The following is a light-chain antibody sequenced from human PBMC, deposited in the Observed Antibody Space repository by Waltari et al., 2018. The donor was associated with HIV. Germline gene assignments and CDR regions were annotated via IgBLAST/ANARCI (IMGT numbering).Light chain of an antibody. J-gene: IGKJ2*01. Sequence: DIVMTQTPLSLSVTPGQPASISCKSSQSLLHSDGKTYLYWFLQKPGQPPHLLIYEVSKRFSGVPDRFSGSGSGTDFTLTINRLQAEDVAVYYCQQQYENPQTFGQGTKLEI. CDR3: QQQYENPQT. CDR2: EVS. CDR1: QSLLHSDGKTY. V-gene: IGKV2D-29*01.